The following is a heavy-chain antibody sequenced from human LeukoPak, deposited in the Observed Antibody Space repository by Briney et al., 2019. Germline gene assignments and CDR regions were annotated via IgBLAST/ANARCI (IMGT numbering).Heavy chain of an antibody. CDR2: IYYSGST. J-gene: IGHJ5*02. V-gene: IGHV4-59*12. CDR1: GGSFSGYY. Sequence: SETLSLTCAVYGGSFSGYYWGWIRQPPGKGLEWIGYIYYSGSTNYNPSLKSRVTMSVDTSKNQFSLKLSSVTAADTAVYYCARDLPAAGWFDPWGQGTLVTVSS. CDR3: ARDLPAAGWFDP. D-gene: IGHD2-2*01.